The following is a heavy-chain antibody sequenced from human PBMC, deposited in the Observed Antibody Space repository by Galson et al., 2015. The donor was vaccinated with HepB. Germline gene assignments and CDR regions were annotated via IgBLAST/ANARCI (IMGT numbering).Heavy chain of an antibody. CDR2: ISAYNGNT. Sequence: SVKVSCKASGYTFTSYGISWVRQAPGQGLEWMGWISAYNGNTNYAQKLQGRVTMTTDTSTSTAYMELRSLRSDDTAVHYCARAPLYSSGWYYSGTVDYWGQGTLVTVSS. CDR3: ARAPLYSSGWYYSGTVDY. D-gene: IGHD6-19*01. V-gene: IGHV1-18*04. J-gene: IGHJ4*02. CDR1: GYTFTSYG.